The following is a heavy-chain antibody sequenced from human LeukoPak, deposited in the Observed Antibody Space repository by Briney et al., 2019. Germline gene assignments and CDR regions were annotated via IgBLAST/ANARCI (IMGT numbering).Heavy chain of an antibody. Sequence: GGSLRLSCAASGFTFDDYGMTWVRQAPGKGLEWVSGINWNGDRTGYAYSVKGRFTISRDNAKNSLYLQMNSLRVEDTALYYCAREIVTTDIYYYMDVWGKGTTVTVSS. CDR1: GFTFDDYG. CDR2: INWNGDRT. D-gene: IGHD4-17*01. CDR3: AREIVTTDIYYYMDV. J-gene: IGHJ6*03. V-gene: IGHV3-20*04.